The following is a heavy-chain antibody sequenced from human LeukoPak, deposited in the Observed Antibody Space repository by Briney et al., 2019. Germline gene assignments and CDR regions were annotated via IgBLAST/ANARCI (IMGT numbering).Heavy chain of an antibody. Sequence: GGSLRLSCAASGFNFSSHWMHWVRQAPGKGLVWVSRLRSSGNGTTYADSVKGRFTISRDNAKNTLFLQMNSLRIEDTAVYYCVRGREVRGRSMDVWGKGTRSSSPQ. CDR2: LRSSGNGT. J-gene: IGHJ6*04. V-gene: IGHV3-74*03. D-gene: IGHD3-10*01. CDR3: VRGREVRGRSMDV. CDR1: GFNFSSHW.